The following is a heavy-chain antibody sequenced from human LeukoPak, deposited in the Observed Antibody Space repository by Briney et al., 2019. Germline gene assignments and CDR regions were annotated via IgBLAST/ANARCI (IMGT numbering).Heavy chain of an antibody. D-gene: IGHD4-11*01. V-gene: IGHV3-11*04. CDR1: GFIFSDYY. CDR2: ISSSGDNI. CDR3: ARDSLGHSNPDYFDY. Sequence: PGGSLRLSCAASGFIFSDYYMTWIRQAPGKGLEWVSYISSSGDNIFYADSVKGRFTISRDNAKKSMYLQMNSLRAEDTAVYYCARDSLGHSNPDYFDYWGQGTLVTVSS. J-gene: IGHJ4*02.